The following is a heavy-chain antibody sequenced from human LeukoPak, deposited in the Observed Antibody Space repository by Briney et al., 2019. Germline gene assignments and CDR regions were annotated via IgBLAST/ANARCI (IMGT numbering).Heavy chain of an antibody. CDR1: GFTFSSYA. D-gene: IGHD3-10*01. CDR2: ISGSGGST. V-gene: IGHV3-23*01. J-gene: IGHJ4*02. Sequence: GGSLRLSCAASGFTFSSYAMSWVRQAPGKGLEWVSAISGSGGSTYYADSVKGRFTISRDNAKNTLYLQMNSLGVEDTAVYYCARSNWGVDYWGQGALVTVSS. CDR3: ARSNWGVDY.